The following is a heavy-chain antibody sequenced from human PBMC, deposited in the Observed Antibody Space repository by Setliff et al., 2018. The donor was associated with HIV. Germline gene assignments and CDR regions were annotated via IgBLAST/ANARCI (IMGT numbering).Heavy chain of an antibody. CDR1: GYIFSNYE. J-gene: IGHJ4*02. CDR3: ARPRNGYYHLEY. D-gene: IGHD3-3*01. CDR2: VNPKSVST. Sequence: ASVKVSCKASGYIFSNYEINWVRQATGQGLEWMGWVNPKSVSTGYAPNFQGRVTMTWNTPINTAYMELSSLRSEDTAVYFCARPRNGYYHLEYWGQGTPVTV. V-gene: IGHV1-8*01.